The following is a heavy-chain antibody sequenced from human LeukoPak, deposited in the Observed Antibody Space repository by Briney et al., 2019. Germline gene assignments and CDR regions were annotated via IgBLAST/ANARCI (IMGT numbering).Heavy chain of an antibody. V-gene: IGHV1-69*04. CDR2: IIPILGIA. CDR1: GGTFSSYA. D-gene: IGHD3-10*01. CDR3: ARDPRRAGHYYYGMDV. J-gene: IGHJ6*02. Sequence: GASVKVSCKASGGTFSSYAISWVRQAPGQGLEWMGRIIPILGIANYAQKLQGRVTMTTDTSTSTAYMELRSLRSDDTAVYYCARDPRRAGHYYYGMDVWGQGTTVTVSS.